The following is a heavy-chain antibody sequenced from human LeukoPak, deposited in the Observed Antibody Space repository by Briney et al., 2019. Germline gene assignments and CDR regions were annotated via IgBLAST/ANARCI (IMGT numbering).Heavy chain of an antibody. J-gene: IGHJ6*02. Sequence: ASVKVSCKASGGTFSSYAISWVRQAPGQGLEWMGGIIPISGTANYAQKFQGRVTITADESTSTAYMELSSLRSEDTAVYYCARDTTVTPFYYGMDVWGQGTTVTVSS. CDR2: IIPISGTA. D-gene: IGHD4-17*01. CDR1: GGTFSSYA. V-gene: IGHV1-69*01. CDR3: ARDTTVTPFYYGMDV.